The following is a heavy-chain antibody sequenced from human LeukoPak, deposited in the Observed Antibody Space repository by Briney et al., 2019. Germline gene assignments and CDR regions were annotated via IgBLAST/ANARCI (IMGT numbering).Heavy chain of an antibody. CDR1: GGSISSYY. D-gene: IGHD3-22*01. CDR3: ARELYDSVDY. J-gene: IGHJ4*02. V-gene: IGHV4-59*12. CDR2: IYYSGTT. Sequence: PSETLSLTCTVSGGSISSYYWSWIRQPPGKGLEWIGYIYYSGTTNYNPSLKSRVTISVDTSKNQFSLKLSSVTAADTAVYYCARELYDSVDYWGQGTLVTVSS.